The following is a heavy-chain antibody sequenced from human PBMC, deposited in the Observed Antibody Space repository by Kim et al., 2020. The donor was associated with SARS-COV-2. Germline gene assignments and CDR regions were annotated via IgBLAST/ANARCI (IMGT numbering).Heavy chain of an antibody. CDR3: ARVLTSGWSYFDY. CDR2: ISSSGSYI. D-gene: IGHD6-19*01. Sequence: GGSLRLSCAASGFTFSSYSMNWVRQAPGKGLEWISSISSSGSYIYYADSMKGLFTISRDNARASLYLQMNSLRAEDTAVYYCARVLTSGWSYFDYWGQGTLVTVSS. V-gene: IGHV3-21*01. CDR1: GFTFSSYS. J-gene: IGHJ4*02.